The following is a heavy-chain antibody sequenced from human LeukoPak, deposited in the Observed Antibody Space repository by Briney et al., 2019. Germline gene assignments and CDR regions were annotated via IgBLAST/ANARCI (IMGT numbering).Heavy chain of an antibody. J-gene: IGHJ4*02. V-gene: IGHV4-39*07. CDR1: GGSISSSSYY. CDR3: ARAPGELDY. CDR2: IYYSGST. D-gene: IGHD3-10*01. Sequence: PSETLSLTCTVSGGSISSSSYYWGWIRQPPGKGLEWIGSIYYSGSTYYNPSLKSRVTISVDTSKNQFSPKLSSVTAADTAVYYCARAPGELDYWGQGTLVTVSS.